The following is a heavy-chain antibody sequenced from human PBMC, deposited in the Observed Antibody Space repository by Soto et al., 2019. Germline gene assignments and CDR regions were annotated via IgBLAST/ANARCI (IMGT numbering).Heavy chain of an antibody. CDR1: GFTVSSYA. CDR3: ARAPPPSTIFIPPNWFDP. J-gene: IGHJ5*02. CDR2: ISYDGSNK. Sequence: GSLRLSCAASGFTVSSYAMHWVRQAPGKGLEWVAVISYDGSNKYYADSVKGRFTISRDNSKNTLYLQMNSLRAEDTAVYYCARAPPPSTIFIPPNWFDPWGQGTLVTVSS. D-gene: IGHD3-3*01. V-gene: IGHV3-30-3*01.